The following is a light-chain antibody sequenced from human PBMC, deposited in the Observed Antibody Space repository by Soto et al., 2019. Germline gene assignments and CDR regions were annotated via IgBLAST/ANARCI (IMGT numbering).Light chain of an antibody. Sequence: QSALTQPASVSGSPGQSITISCTGTSSDVGGYNYVSWYQQHPGKAPKLMIYEVSNRPSGVSNRFSGSKSGNTASLTNSGLQAEDEADYYCSSYTSSSISLDVFGTGTKLTVL. CDR2: EVS. CDR1: SSDVGGYNY. J-gene: IGLJ1*01. V-gene: IGLV2-14*01. CDR3: SSYTSSSISLDV.